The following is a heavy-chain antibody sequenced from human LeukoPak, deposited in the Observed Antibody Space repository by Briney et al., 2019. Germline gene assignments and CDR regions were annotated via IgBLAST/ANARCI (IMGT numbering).Heavy chain of an antibody. D-gene: IGHD6-13*01. CDR2: IYSGGST. CDR1: GFTVSSNY. J-gene: IGHJ4*02. CDR3: ARVGYTGTWYSSPPFDY. Sequence: GSLRLSCAVSGFTVSSNYMSWVRQPPGKGLEWVSIIYSGGSTYYADSVKGRFTISRDNSKNTLYLQMNSLRAEDTAVYYCARVGYTGTWYSSPPFDYWGQGTLVTVSS. V-gene: IGHV3-66*01.